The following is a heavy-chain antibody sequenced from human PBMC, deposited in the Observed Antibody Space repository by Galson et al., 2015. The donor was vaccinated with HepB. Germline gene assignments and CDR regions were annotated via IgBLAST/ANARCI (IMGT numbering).Heavy chain of an antibody. CDR1: GFTFNSYA. V-gene: IGHV3-23*01. Sequence: SLRLSCAASGFTFNSYAMNWVRQAPGKGLEWVSIVTGSGDATYYADSVKGRFTISRDNSKDTLYLQMNSLRDEDTAIYYCAKPFRRVVPAAATDYCDSWGQGTLVTVSS. CDR2: VTGSGDAT. CDR3: AKPFRRVVPAAATDYCDS. J-gene: IGHJ4*02. D-gene: IGHD2-2*01.